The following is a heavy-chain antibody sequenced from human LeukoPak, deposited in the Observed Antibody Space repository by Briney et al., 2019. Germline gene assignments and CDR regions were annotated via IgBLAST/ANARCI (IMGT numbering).Heavy chain of an antibody. CDR2: ISWNSVGI. CDR1: GFSFDDYA. Sequence: GGSLRLSCAASGFSFDDYAMHWVRQAPGKGLEWVSSISWNSVGIGYADSVKGRFTISRDNAKNSLYLQMNGLRLEDMALYYCAKEGWDAFDIWGQGTMVTVSS. J-gene: IGHJ3*02. V-gene: IGHV3-9*03. D-gene: IGHD5-24*01. CDR3: AKEGWDAFDI.